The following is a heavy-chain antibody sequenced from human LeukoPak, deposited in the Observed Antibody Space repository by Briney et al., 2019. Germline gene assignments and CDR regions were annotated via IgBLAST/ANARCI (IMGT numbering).Heavy chain of an antibody. Sequence: PGGSLRLSCAAASGFTFSPYSMTWVRQAPGKGLEWVSTISGSGGNTYYGDSVKGRFTISRDNSKNTLYLQMNGLRVEDTAVYYCVKGGIVNWFDPWGQGILVTVSS. CDR1: GFTFSPYS. CDR3: VKGGIVNWFDP. V-gene: IGHV3-23*01. D-gene: IGHD1-26*01. J-gene: IGHJ5*02. CDR2: ISGSGGNT.